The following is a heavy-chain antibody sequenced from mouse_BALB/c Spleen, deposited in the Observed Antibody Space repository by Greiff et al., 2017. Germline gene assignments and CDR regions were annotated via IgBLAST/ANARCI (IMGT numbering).Heavy chain of an antibody. V-gene: IGHV5-6-5*01. J-gene: IGHJ3*01. CDR3: ARVVYYGYDGAWFAY. CDR2: ISSGGST. Sequence: EVNLVESGGGLVKPGGSLKLSCAASGFTFSSYAMSWVRQTPEKRLEWVASISSGGSTYYPDSVKGRFTISRDNARNILYLQMSSLRSEDTAMYYCARVVYYGYDGAWFAYWGQGTLVTVSA. D-gene: IGHD2-2*01. CDR1: GFTFSSYA.